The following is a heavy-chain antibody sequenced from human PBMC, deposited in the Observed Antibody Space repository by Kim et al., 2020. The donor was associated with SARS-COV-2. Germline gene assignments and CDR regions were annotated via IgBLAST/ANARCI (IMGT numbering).Heavy chain of an antibody. D-gene: IGHD2-2*01. Sequence: GGSLRLSCAASGFTFSDYYMSWIRQAPGKGLEWVSYISRSGTYTNHAGSVKGRFTISIDNAKNSLYLQMNSLRAEDTAVYYCARDVIDCDSTSCPVDFWGQGSLVTVSS. CDR1: GFTFSDYY. J-gene: IGHJ1*01. CDR3: ARDVIDCDSTSCPVDF. CDR2: ISRSGTYT. V-gene: IGHV3-11*06.